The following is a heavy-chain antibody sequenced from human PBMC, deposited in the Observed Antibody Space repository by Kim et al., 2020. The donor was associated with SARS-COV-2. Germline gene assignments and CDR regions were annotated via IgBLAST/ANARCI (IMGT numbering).Heavy chain of an antibody. CDR1: GFMFREYA. V-gene: IGHV3-23*01. J-gene: IGHJ4*02. CDR2: ISGSGDYT. CDR3: AKDQRQHYYENSGDFDY. Sequence: GGSLRLSCAGTGFMFREYALGWVRLAPGKGLEWVSSISGSGDYTYYINSVKGRFTISRDNSKNILYLQMDSLRAEDTAEYYCAKDQRQHYYENSGDFDYWGQGTLVTVSS. D-gene: IGHD3-22*01.